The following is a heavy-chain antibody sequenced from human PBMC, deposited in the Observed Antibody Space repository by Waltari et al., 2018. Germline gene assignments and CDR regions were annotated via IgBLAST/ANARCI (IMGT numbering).Heavy chain of an antibody. D-gene: IGHD1-26*01. J-gene: IGHJ4*02. CDR3: ASLIVGATAFDY. V-gene: IGHV3-21*01. CDR1: GFTFSSYS. Sequence: EVQLVESGGGLVKPGGSLRLSCAASGFTFSSYSMNWVRQAPGKGLGWGSSISSSSSYIYYADSVKGRFTISRDNAKNSLYLQMNSLRAEDTAVYYCASLIVGATAFDYWGQGTLVTVSS. CDR2: ISSSSSYI.